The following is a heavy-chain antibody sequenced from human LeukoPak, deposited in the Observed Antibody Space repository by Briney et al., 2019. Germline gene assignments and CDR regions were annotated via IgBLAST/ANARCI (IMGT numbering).Heavy chain of an antibody. V-gene: IGHV3-53*01. Sequence: PGGSLRLSCAASGFTVSSNYMSWVRQAPGKGLEWVSVTYSGGSTYYADSVKGRFTISRDNSKNTLYVQMSSLRAEDTAVYYCARTTADYSDYFFLDYWGQGTLVTVSS. D-gene: IGHD4-11*01. CDR3: ARTTADYSDYFFLDY. J-gene: IGHJ4*02. CDR1: GFTVSSNY. CDR2: TYSGGST.